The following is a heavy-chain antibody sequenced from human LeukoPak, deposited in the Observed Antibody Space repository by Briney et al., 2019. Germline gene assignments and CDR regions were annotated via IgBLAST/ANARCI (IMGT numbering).Heavy chain of an antibody. J-gene: IGHJ4*02. D-gene: IGHD1-26*01. V-gene: IGHV3-74*01. CDR2: INSDGSST. CDR3: ARLIVGAMGIDY. CDR1: GFTFSSYW. Sequence: GGSLRLSCAASGFTFSSYWMHWVRQAPGKGLVWVSRINSDGSSTSYADSVKGRFTISRDNAKNTLYLQMNSLRAEDTAVYYCARLIVGAMGIDYWGQGTLVTVSS.